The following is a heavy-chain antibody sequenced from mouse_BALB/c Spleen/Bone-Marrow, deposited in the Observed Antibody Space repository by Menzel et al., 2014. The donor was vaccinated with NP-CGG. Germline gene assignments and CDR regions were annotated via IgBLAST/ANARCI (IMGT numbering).Heavy chain of an antibody. V-gene: IGHV2-4*02. CDR2: IWSGGST. Sequence: QVQLKESGPGLVQPSQSLSITCTVSGFSLTSYGVHWVRQPPGKGLEWLGVIWSGGSTDYNAAFIYRLSISKDNSKSQVFFKMNSLQADDTAIYYCARQPLRRHAMDYWGQGTSVTVSS. CDR1: GFSLTSYG. J-gene: IGHJ4*01. CDR3: ARQPLRRHAMDY. D-gene: IGHD1-2*01.